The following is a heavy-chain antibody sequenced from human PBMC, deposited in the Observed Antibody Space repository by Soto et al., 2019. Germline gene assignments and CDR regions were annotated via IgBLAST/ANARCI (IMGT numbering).Heavy chain of an antibody. V-gene: IGHV4-39*01. CDR2: IHSSGNT. D-gene: IGHD3-16*01. CDR1: GDSISSTSHN. J-gene: IGHJ4*02. CDR3: AGQMGDYADN. Sequence: QLQLQESGPGLVKPSETLSLICTVSGDSISSTSHNWVWIRQSPGKGLEWIGTIHSSGNTNYSPSLKSRVPVFMDTSKNQFSLKVSSVTAADTAVYYCAGQMGDYADNWGQGTLVTVSS.